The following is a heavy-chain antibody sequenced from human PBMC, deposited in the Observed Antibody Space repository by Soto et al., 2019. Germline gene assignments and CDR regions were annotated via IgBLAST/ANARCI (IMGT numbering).Heavy chain of an antibody. D-gene: IGHD3-10*01. V-gene: IGHV4-34*01. Sequence: SETLSLTCAVYGGSFSGYDWSWIRQPPGKGLEWIGEINHSGSTNYNPSLKSRVTISVDTSKNQFSLKLSSVTAADTAVYYCARGLGGLCSGELLPRHYYYYGMDVWGQGTTVT. CDR3: ARGLGGLCSGELLPRHYYYYGMDV. CDR1: GGSFSGYD. J-gene: IGHJ6*02. CDR2: INHSGST.